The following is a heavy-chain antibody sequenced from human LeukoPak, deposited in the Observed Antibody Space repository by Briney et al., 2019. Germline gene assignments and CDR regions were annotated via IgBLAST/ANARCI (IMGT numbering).Heavy chain of an antibody. Sequence: ASVKVSCKASGYTFTSYAMHWVRQAPGQRLEWMGWINAGNGNTKYSQKFQGRVTITTDESTSTAYMELSSLRSEDTAVYYCARDERGYGDYWGQGTLVTVSS. J-gene: IGHJ4*02. CDR1: GYTFTSYA. CDR2: INAGNGNT. CDR3: ARDERGYGDY. D-gene: IGHD5-18*01. V-gene: IGHV1-3*01.